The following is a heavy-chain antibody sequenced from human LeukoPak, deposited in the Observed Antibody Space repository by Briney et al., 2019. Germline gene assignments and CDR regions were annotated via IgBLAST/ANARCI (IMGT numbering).Heavy chain of an antibody. CDR2: ISYDGSNK. Sequence: GRSLRLSCAASGFTFSSYAMHWVRQAPGKGLEWVAVISYDGSNKYYADSVKGRFTISRDNSKNTLYLQMNSLRAEDTAVYYCARDRSGDYLGQGTLVTVSS. D-gene: IGHD3-3*01. J-gene: IGHJ4*02. CDR3: ARDRSGDY. CDR1: GFTFSSYA. V-gene: IGHV3-30-3*01.